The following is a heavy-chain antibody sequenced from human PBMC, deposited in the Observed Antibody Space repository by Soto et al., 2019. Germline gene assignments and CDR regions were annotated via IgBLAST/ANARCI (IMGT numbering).Heavy chain of an antibody. Sequence: QLQLQESGPGLVKPSETLSLTFTVSGGSISGTRFFWVWIRQPPEKGLERIGTISYDGTTFYSLYHKRRVTISKDKTTNQFSKKVTSVTAADTAVYYCPRRERTGKFDRWGQGTLVTVSS. D-gene: IGHD3-10*01. V-gene: IGHV4-39*01. CDR1: GGSISGTRFF. CDR2: ISYDGTT. J-gene: IGHJ5*02. CDR3: PRRERTGKFDR.